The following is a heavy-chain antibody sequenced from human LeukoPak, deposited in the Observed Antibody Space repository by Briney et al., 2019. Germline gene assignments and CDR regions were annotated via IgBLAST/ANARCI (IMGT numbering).Heavy chain of an antibody. D-gene: IGHD2-2*01. V-gene: IGHV3-49*04. CDR3: TRGIPPDIVVVPAAIPSVDAFDI. Sequence: GGSLRLSCTASGFTFGDYAMSWVRQAPGKGLEWVGFIRSKAYGGTTEYAASVKGRFTISRDDSKSIAYLQMNSLKTEDTAVYYCTRGIPPDIVVVPAAIPSVDAFDIWGQGTMVTVSS. J-gene: IGHJ3*02. CDR2: IRSKAYGGTT. CDR1: GFTFGDYA.